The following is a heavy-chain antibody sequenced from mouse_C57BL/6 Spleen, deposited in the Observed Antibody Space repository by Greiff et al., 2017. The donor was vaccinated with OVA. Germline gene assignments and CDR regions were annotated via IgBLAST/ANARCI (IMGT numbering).Heavy chain of an antibody. CDR1: GYTFTSYW. CDR3: ARRGTTVVAPFDY. Sequence: VKLQQPGAELVKPGASVKLSCKASGYTFTSYWMQWVKQRPGQGLEWIGEIDPSDSYTNYNQKFKGKATLTVDTSSSTAYMQLSSLTSEDSAVYYWARRGTTVVAPFDYWGQGTTLTVSS. D-gene: IGHD1-1*01. CDR2: IDPSDSYT. V-gene: IGHV1-50*01. J-gene: IGHJ2*01.